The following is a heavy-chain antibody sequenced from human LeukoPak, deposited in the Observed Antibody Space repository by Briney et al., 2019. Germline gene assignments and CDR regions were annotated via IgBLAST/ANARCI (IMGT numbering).Heavy chain of an antibody. CDR1: GGSISSSSYY. CDR2: IYYSGST. D-gene: IGHD3-9*01. CDR3: ASSTVLRYFDWIDAFDI. Sequence: SETLSLTCTVSGGSISSSSYYWGWIRQPPGKGLEWIGSIYYSGSTYYNPSLKSRVTISVDTSKNQFSLRLSSVTAADTAVYYCASSTVLRYFDWIDAFDIWGQGTMVTVSS. J-gene: IGHJ3*02. V-gene: IGHV4-39*01.